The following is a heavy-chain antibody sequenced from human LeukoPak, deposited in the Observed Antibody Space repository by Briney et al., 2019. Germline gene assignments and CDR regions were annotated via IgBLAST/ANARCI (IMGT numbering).Heavy chain of an antibody. CDR2: IYYSGST. CDR1: GVTISGYY. J-gene: IGHJ4*02. CDR3: ARAGMTTIEIDY. V-gene: IGHV4-59*01. D-gene: IGHD5-24*01. Sequence: SETLSLTCTASGVTISGYYWSWIRQPPGKGLEWIGYIYYSGSTNYNPSLKSRVTISVDTSKNQFSLKLNSVTAADTAVYYCARAGMTTIEIDYWGQGTLVTVSS.